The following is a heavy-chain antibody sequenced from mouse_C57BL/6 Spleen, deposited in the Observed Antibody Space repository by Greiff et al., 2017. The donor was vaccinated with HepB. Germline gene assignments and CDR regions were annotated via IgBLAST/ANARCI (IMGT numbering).Heavy chain of an antibody. CDR2: IDPSDSYT. Sequence: QVQLQQPGAELVMPGASVKLSCKASGYTFTSYWMHWVKQRPGQGLEWIGEIDPSDSYTNYNQKFKGKSTLTVDKSSSTAYMQLSSLTSEDSAVYYCARSDVITTVVADWYFDVWGTGTTVTVSS. V-gene: IGHV1-69*01. CDR3: ARSDVITTVVADWYFDV. J-gene: IGHJ1*03. D-gene: IGHD1-1*01. CDR1: GYTFTSYW.